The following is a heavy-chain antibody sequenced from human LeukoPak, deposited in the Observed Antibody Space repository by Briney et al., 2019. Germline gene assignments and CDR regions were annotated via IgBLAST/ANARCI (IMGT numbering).Heavy chain of an antibody. CDR1: GFTFRSYA. Sequence: GGSLRLSCAASGFTFRSYAMSWVRQAPGKGLEWVSGISGGGSTEYADSVKGRFTISRDNTKNTLILQMNSLRAEDTAVYHCAKDREKWLLGVFDIWGRGTMVTASS. V-gene: IGHV3-23*01. D-gene: IGHD6-19*01. CDR2: ISGGGST. J-gene: IGHJ3*02. CDR3: AKDREKWLLGVFDI.